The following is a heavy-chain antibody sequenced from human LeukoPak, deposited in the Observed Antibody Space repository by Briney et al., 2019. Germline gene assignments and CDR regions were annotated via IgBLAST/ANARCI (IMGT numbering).Heavy chain of an antibody. V-gene: IGHV3-30*04. CDR1: GFTFSSYA. D-gene: IGHD3-16*01. CDR2: ISYDGSNK. J-gene: IGHJ4*02. CDR3: ARDLYYDYVWGSWGY. Sequence: PGRSLRLSCAASGFTFSSYAMHWVRQAPGKGLEWVAAISYDGSNKYYADSVKGRFTISRDNSKNTLYLQMNSLRAEDTAVYYCARDLYYDYVWGSWGYWGQGTLVTVSS.